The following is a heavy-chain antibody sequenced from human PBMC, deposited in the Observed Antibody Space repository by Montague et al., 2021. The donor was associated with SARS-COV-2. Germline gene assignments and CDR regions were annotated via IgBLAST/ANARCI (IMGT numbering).Heavy chain of an antibody. CDR2: NSGTYAGT. J-gene: IGHJ5*02. CDR1: GFTFSSYA. Sequence: SMRLSCEASGFTFSSYALSWSRQAPGKGLGWVSTNSGTYAGTYYANSVKGRITISRANSKNTLYLQMNSLRAEDTAVYYCAKDQSTQQLVRRWFDPWGQGTLVTVSS. V-gene: IGHV3-23*01. CDR3: AKDQSTQQLVRRWFDP. D-gene: IGHD6-13*01.